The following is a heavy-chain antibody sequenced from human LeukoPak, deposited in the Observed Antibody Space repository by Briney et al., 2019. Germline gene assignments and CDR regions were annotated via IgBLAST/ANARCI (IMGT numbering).Heavy chain of an antibody. CDR3: AGLKGGPDQINSGPYNWFDT. D-gene: IGHD4-23*01. CDR1: VYTFISFG. Sequence: ASVTVSFKSSVYTFISFGVSWVRQAPGQGLEWMGWISVYNNRTDYAPKFQGRVTMTTDTSTNTAYMERGSLKSADRAFYYGAGLKGGPDQINSGPYNWFDTGGRGPWSPSPQ. V-gene: IGHV1-18*01. J-gene: IGHJ5*02. CDR2: ISVYNNRT.